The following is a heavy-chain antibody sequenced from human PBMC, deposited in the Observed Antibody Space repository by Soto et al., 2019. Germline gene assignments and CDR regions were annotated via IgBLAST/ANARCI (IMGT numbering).Heavy chain of an antibody. CDR2: IYYSGST. J-gene: IGHJ4*02. CDR3: ARGDLSGWYFDY. V-gene: IGHV4-31*03. D-gene: IGHD6-19*01. CDR1: GGSISSGGYY. Sequence: QVQLQESVPGLVKPSQTLSLTCTVSGGSISSGGYYWSWIRHHPGKGLEWIGYIYYSGSTYYNPSLKSRVTISVDTSKNQFSLKLSSVTAADTAVYYCARGDLSGWYFDYWGQGTLVTVSS.